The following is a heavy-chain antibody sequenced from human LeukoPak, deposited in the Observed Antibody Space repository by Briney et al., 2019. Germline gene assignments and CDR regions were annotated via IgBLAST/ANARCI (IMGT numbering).Heavy chain of an antibody. CDR3: ARGGGCSGGTCYFNWFDP. V-gene: IGHV4-31*03. J-gene: IGHJ5*02. CDR1: GDYISSGGYY. D-gene: IGHD2-15*01. CDR2: IYYSGST. Sequence: SQTLSLTCTVSGDYISSGGYYWTWIRQHPGKGLEWIGYIYYSGSTSYNPSLKSRLTISVDTSKNQFSLKLNSVTAADTAVYYCARGGGCSGGTCYFNWFDPWGQGTLVTVSS.